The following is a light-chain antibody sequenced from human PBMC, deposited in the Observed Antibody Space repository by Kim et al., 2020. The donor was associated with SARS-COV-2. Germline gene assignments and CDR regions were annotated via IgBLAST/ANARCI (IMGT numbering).Light chain of an antibody. CDR1: SSTIGAGYD. CDR2: GNS. J-gene: IGLJ3*02. Sequence: QPVLTQPPSVSGAPGQRVTISCTGSSSTIGAGYDVHWYQQLPGTAPKLLIYGNSNRPSGVPDRFSGSKSGTSASLAITGLQAEDEADYYCQSYDSSLGGWVFGGGTQLTVL. CDR3: QSYDSSLGGWV. V-gene: IGLV1-40*01.